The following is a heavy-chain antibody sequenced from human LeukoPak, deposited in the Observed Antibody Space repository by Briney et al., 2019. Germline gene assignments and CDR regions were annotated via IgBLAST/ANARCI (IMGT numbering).Heavy chain of an antibody. V-gene: IGHV3-74*01. D-gene: IGHD3-16*01. CDR3: AKEGDYVWGSYFDY. CDR2: INSDGSST. J-gene: IGHJ4*02. Sequence: GGSLRLSCAASRFTFSTYWMHWVRQAPGKGLVWVSRINSDGSSTGYADSVKGRFTISRDNAKNTLYLQMNSLRAEDTAVYYCAKEGDYVWGSYFDYWGQGTLVTVSS. CDR1: RFTFSTYW.